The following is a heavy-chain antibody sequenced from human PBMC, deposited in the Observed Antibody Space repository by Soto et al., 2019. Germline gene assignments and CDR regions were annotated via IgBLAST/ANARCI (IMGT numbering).Heavy chain of an antibody. D-gene: IGHD6-19*01. J-gene: IGHJ4*02. CDR1: GFSFSSYS. CDR2: ISVSGGST. Sequence: PGGSLSLSCADSGFSFSSYSMSWVRQAPGKGLEWVSAISVSGGSTYYADPVRGRFTISSDNSKHTLYLQMTVLSADAAAVYYCAKGDPNYSSGNTVWGQGTLVTVSS. CDR3: AKGDPNYSSGNTV. V-gene: IGHV3-23*01.